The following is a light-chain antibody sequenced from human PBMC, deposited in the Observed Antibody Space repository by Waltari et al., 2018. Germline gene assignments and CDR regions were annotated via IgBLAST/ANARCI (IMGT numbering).Light chain of an antibody. CDR2: EVS. CDR3: CSYTGAGTL. V-gene: IGLV2-23*02. J-gene: IGLJ3*02. Sequence: QSALTQPASVSGSPGQTITISCTGTHSDIGSYTLVPWYQQQPGRAPKLIIFEVSRRPSVVSNRFSGSRSHNTASLTISGLQAEDEADYYCCSYTGAGTLFGGGTKLTVL. CDR1: HSDIGSYTL.